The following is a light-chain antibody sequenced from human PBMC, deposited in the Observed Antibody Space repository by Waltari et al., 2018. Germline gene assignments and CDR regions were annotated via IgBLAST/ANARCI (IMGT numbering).Light chain of an antibody. Sequence: SYELTQPPSVSVSPGQAARITCPGAALPKKYAYWYQQKSGQAPVLVIYEDSKRPSGIPERFSGSSSGTTATLTLSGAQVEDEGDYYCYSTDSSDTHRVFGGGTKLTVL. CDR1: ALPKKY. J-gene: IGLJ3*02. CDR2: EDS. CDR3: YSTDSSDTHRV. V-gene: IGLV3-10*01.